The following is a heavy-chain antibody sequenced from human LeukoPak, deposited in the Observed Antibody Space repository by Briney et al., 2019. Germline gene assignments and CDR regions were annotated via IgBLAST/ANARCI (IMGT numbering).Heavy chain of an antibody. Sequence: GGSLRLSCAASGFTFSSYDMTWVRQAPGKGLGWVSYISNSGNTIYYADSVKGRFTISRDNSLYLQTNSLRAEDTAVYYCARSRSGTYYNADVWGKGTTVTISS. V-gene: IGHV3-48*03. CDR3: ARSRSGTYYNADV. CDR2: ISNSGNTI. J-gene: IGHJ6*04. CDR1: GFTFSSYD. D-gene: IGHD3-10*01.